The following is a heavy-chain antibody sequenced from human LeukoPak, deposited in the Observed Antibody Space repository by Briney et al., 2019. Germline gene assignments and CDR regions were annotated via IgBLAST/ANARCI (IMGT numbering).Heavy chain of an antibody. Sequence: PGRSLRLSCEASGFTFSHYGIHWVRQTPGKGLEWVAAISSDGVEKHYADSVKGRFTISRDNSKSTLYLQMNSLRPEDTAVYYCAKGGAATMRDGYNYYYYYIEVWGRGTTVTVSS. D-gene: IGHD5-24*01. CDR2: ISSDGVEK. J-gene: IGHJ6*03. CDR1: GFTFSHYG. CDR3: AKGGAATMRDGYNYYYYYIEV. V-gene: IGHV3-30*04.